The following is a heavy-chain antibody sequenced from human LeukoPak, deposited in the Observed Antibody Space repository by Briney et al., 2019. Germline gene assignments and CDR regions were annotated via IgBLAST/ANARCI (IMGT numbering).Heavy chain of an antibody. CDR1: GGSISSYY. V-gene: IGHV4-59*05. CDR3: ARWLHYDFWSGYPPPNYGMDV. J-gene: IGHJ6*02. Sequence: SETLSLTCTVSGGSISSYYWSWIRQPPGKGLEWIGSIYYSGSTYYNPSLKSRVTISVDTSKNQFSLKLSSVTAADTAVYYCARWLHYDFWSGYPPPNYGMDVWGQGTTVTVSS. CDR2: IYYSGST. D-gene: IGHD3-3*01.